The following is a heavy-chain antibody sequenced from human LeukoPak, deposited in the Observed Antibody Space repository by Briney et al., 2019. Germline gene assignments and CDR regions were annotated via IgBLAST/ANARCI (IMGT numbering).Heavy chain of an antibody. CDR3: ARGGPYYYDSSGYPYYYYGMDV. D-gene: IGHD3-22*01. CDR1: GGSISSYY. J-gene: IGHJ6*02. Sequence: SETLSLTCTVSGGSISSYYWSWIRQPPGKGLEWIGYIYYSGSTNYNPSLKSRVTISVDTSKNQFSLKLSSVTAADTAVYYCARGGPYYYDSSGYPYYYYGMDVWGQGTTVTVSS. V-gene: IGHV4-59*12. CDR2: IYYSGST.